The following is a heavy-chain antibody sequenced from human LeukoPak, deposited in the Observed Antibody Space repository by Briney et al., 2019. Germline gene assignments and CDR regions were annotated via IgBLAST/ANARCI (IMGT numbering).Heavy chain of an antibody. J-gene: IGHJ4*02. CDR1: GYTVTSYG. D-gene: IGHD3-22*01. CDR3: ARERIIGGIVVVNTTPFEY. CDR2: ISAYKGNT. Sequence: APGKVSCKASGYTVTSYGISWVRQAPGQGLEWMGWISAYKGNTNYAVMLEGRVTIATDTSTSTASMELRSLRSDHTTVYYCARERIIGGIVVVNTTPFEYWGQGTLVTVSS. V-gene: IGHV1-18*01.